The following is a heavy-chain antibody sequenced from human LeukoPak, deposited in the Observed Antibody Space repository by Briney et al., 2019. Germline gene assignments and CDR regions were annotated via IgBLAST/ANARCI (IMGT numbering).Heavy chain of an antibody. J-gene: IGHJ4*02. V-gene: IGHV3-30-3*02. CDR3: AKPSYCGGDCYYGFDY. D-gene: IGHD2-21*01. CDR1: GFTFSSYA. Sequence: GGSLRLSCAASGFTFSSYAMHWVRQAPGKGLEWVAVISYDGSNKYYADSVKGRFTISRDNSKNTLYLQMNSLRAEDTAVYYCAKPSYCGGDCYYGFDYWGQGTLVTVSS. CDR2: ISYDGSNK.